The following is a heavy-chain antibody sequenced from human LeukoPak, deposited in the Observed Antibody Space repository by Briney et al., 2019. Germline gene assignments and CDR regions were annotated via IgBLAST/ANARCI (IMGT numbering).Heavy chain of an antibody. CDR3: ARKISGSYYGLDY. J-gene: IGHJ4*02. V-gene: IGHV5-51*01. D-gene: IGHD1-26*01. Sequence: GESLKISCKVSGYTFSNYWIGWVLQMPGKGLEWVGIIYPADSETRYSPSFQGQVTMSVDKSISTAYLQWSSLKASDTAIYFCARKISGSYYGLDYWGQGALVIASS. CDR1: GYTFSNYW. CDR2: IYPADSET.